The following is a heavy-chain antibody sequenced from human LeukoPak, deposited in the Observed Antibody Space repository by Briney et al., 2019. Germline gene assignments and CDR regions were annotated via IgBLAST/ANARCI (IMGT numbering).Heavy chain of an antibody. CDR1: GGTFSSYA. D-gene: IGHD5-12*01. Sequence: SVKVPCKASGGTFSSYAISWVRQAPGQGLEWMGGIIPIFGTANYAQKFQGRVTITADESTSTAYMELSSLRSEDTAVYYCARGGYDLFYYYYYGMDVWGKGTTVTVSS. CDR2: IIPIFGTA. V-gene: IGHV1-69*13. CDR3: ARGGYDLFYYYYYGMDV. J-gene: IGHJ6*04.